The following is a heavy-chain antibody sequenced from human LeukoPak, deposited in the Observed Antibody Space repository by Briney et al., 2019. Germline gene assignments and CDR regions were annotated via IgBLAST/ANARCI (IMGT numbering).Heavy chain of an antibody. D-gene: IGHD4/OR15-4a*01. J-gene: IGHJ4*02. CDR1: GGTFISYA. Sequence: ASVKVSCKASGGTFISYAISWVRQAPGQGLEWMGVINPSGTSTDYAQKFQGRVTMTRDTSTNTVYMELSSLRSEDTAVYYCASPHGASYYYFDYWGQGTLVTVSS. V-gene: IGHV1-46*01. CDR2: INPSGTST. CDR3: ASPHGASYYYFDY.